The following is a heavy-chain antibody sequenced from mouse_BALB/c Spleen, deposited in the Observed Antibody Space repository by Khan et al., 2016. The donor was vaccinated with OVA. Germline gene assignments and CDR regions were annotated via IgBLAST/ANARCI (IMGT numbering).Heavy chain of an antibody. J-gene: IGHJ2*01. CDR2: ISSGGTYT. V-gene: IGHV5-9-3*01. CDR3: VRDYYGSSDEDY. D-gene: IGHD1-1*01. Sequence: EVELVESGGTLVKPGGSLKLSCAASGFTFSSYAMSWVRQTPEKRLEWVAIISSGGTYTYYPDSVKGRFTISRDNAKNTLYLQMSSLRSEETAMYYCVRDYYGSSDEDYWGQGTTLTVSS. CDR1: GFTFSSYA.